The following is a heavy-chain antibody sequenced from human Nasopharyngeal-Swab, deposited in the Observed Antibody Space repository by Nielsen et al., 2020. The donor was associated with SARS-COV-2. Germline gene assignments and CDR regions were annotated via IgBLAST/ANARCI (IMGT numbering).Heavy chain of an antibody. J-gene: IGHJ6*02. CDR1: GFTFSSYT. Sequence: GESLKISCGASGFTFSSYTMSWVRQAPGRGLEWVSAITGSGDATNYADFVRGRFTISRDNSKSTLYLQMNSLRAEDTAEYFCAKDGVRLNGIDVWGQGTTVTVSS. V-gene: IGHV3-23*01. D-gene: IGHD3-16*01. CDR2: ITGSGDAT. CDR3: AKDGVRLNGIDV.